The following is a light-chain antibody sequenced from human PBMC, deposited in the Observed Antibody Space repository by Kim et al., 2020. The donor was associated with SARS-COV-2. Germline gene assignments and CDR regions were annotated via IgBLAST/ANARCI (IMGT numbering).Light chain of an antibody. CDR1: QTIHSR. CDR2: HAS. CDR3: QQYILGGS. Sequence: SASIGDTVMIDGRASQTIHSRLAWYQQKPGRAPKLLIFHASILQSGVPSRFRGSGSGTEFTLTINSLQPDDFATYYCQQYILGGSFGQGTKVDIK. V-gene: IGKV1-5*03. J-gene: IGKJ1*01.